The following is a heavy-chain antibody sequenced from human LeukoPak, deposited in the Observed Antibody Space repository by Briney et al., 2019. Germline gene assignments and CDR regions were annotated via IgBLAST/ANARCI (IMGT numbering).Heavy chain of an antibody. Sequence: SETLSLTCTVSGYSISTGYYWDWIRQPPGKGLEWIGTFYHGGSTYYNPSLRSRLSISVDTSKHQFSLRLSSVTAADTAVYYCAKSEGYGLIDYWGQGTRVTVSS. J-gene: IGHJ4*02. V-gene: IGHV4-38-2*02. CDR1: GYSISTGYY. CDR2: FYHGGST. CDR3: AKSEGYGLIDY. D-gene: IGHD5-12*01.